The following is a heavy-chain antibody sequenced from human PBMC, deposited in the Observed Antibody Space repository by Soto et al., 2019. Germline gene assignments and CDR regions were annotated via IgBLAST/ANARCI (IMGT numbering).Heavy chain of an antibody. CDR1: GGSISDYQ. Sequence: QVQLQESGPGLAKPSETLSLTCSISGGSISDYQWNWIRQPPGKGLEWIGYIYYSGRTNYNPSLKGRLTISLDTSTRQFSLRLRSVTAADTAVYYCARMRGLGEISPYLDYWGQGALVTVSS. V-gene: IGHV4-59*01. CDR2: IYYSGRT. D-gene: IGHD3-16*01. J-gene: IGHJ4*02. CDR3: ARMRGLGEISPYLDY.